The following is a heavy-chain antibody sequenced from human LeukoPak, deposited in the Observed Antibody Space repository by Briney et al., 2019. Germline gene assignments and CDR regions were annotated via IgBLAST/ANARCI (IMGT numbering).Heavy chain of an antibody. CDR3: ARRYFYRPIHQ. CDR2: IHFGGPT. V-gene: IGHV4-39*02. Sequence: SETLSLTCTVSGDSVNSSSYYWGWIRLPPGKGLQWVGSIHFGGPTYYTPSLRSRASISIDTSKNHFSLRLTSATAADTAVYFCARRYFYRPIHQWGLGTLVTVSS. CDR1: GDSVNSSSYY. D-gene: IGHD2/OR15-2a*01. J-gene: IGHJ1*01.